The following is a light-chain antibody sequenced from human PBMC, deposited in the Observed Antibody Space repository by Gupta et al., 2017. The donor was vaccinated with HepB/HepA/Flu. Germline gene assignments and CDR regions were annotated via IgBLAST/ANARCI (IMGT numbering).Light chain of an antibody. V-gene: IGLV3-21*03. CDR3: QVWDSTSDHPV. Sequence: SSVLSQPPSVSVAPGKTARVTCGGNNIGSKSVHWYQQKPGQAPVLIVYDNSDRPAGIPERFSGSNSGNTATLTISRVEAGDEADYYCQVWDSTSDHPVFGGGTKLTVL. CDR2: DNS. J-gene: IGLJ2*01. CDR1: NIGSKS.